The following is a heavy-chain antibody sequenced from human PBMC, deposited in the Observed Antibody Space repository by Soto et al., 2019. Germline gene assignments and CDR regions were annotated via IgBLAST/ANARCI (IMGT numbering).Heavy chain of an antibody. J-gene: IGHJ6*04. D-gene: IGHD3-16*01. CDR1: GYTFTSYY. CDR3: ARGGMSNYYGMDV. V-gene: IGHV1-46*01. CDR2: IKPSGGST. Sequence: ASVKVSCKASGYTFTSYYMHWVRQAPGQGLEWMGIIKPSGGSTSYAQKFQGRVTMTRDTSTRTVYMELSSLRSEDTAVYYCARGGMSNYYGMDVWGKGTTVTVSS.